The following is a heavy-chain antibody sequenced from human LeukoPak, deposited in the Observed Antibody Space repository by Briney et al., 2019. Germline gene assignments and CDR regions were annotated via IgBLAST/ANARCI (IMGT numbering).Heavy chain of an antibody. Sequence: ASVKVSCKASGGTFSSYAISWVRQATGQGLEWMGWMNPNSGNTGYAQKFQGRVTMTRNTSISTAYMELSSLRSEDTAVYYCARGPSPYYDFWSGYYGDYNWFDPWGQGTLVTVSS. CDR2: MNPNSGNT. CDR1: GGTFSSYA. CDR3: ARGPSPYYDFWSGYYGDYNWFDP. J-gene: IGHJ5*02. D-gene: IGHD3-3*01. V-gene: IGHV1-8*02.